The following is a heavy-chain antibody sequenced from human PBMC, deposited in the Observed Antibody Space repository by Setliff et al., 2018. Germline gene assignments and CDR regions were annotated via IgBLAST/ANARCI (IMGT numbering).Heavy chain of an antibody. CDR3: ARDPRDGKSFFDH. CDR2: INHSGGT. V-gene: IGHV4-34*01. CDR1: GGSFSDYY. J-gene: IGHJ4*02. Sequence: SETLSLTCTVYGGSFSDYYWSWIRQPPGKGLEWIGEINHSGGTDYNPFLKSRVTISPDTSKNQFSLKLSSVTAADTAVYYCARDPRDGKSFFDHWGQGTLVTVSS.